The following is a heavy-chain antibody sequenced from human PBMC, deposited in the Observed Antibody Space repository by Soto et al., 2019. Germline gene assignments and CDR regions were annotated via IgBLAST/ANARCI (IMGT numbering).Heavy chain of an antibody. CDR2: ITPIFGTP. D-gene: IGHD1-26*01. Sequence: QVQLVQSGAEVKKPGSSVNVSCKASGDTLSKYGVSWVRQAPGQGLEWMGGITPIFGTPTYAQRFQGRVTITADKSTSTSHLELTSLRSDDTDVYYCSKSRVGLSWGLVDVWGQGTTVTVSS. CDR1: GDTLSKYG. V-gene: IGHV1-69*06. J-gene: IGHJ6*02. CDR3: SKSRVGLSWGLVDV.